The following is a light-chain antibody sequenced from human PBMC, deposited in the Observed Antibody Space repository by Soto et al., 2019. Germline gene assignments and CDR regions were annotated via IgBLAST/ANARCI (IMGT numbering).Light chain of an antibody. Sequence: DIVMTQTPLSLSVTPGQPASISCKSSQSLLHSDGKIYMYWYLQRPGQPPQLLIHEVSNRFSGVPDRFSGSGSGTDFTLKISRVEAEDVGIFYGMPTLHIPLTFGGGTKVEIK. CDR2: EVS. CDR3: MPTLHIPLT. J-gene: IGKJ4*01. V-gene: IGKV2D-29*01. CDR1: QSLLHSDGKIY.